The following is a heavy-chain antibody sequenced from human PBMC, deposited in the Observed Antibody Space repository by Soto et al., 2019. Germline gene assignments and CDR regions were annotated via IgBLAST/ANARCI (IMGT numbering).Heavy chain of an antibody. J-gene: IGHJ4*02. V-gene: IGHV1-2*04. D-gene: IGHD3-22*01. CDR1: GCTFTGYY. Sequence: ASVKVSCKASGCTFTGYYMHWVRQAPGQGLERMGWINPNSGGTNYAQKFQGWVTMTRDTSISTDYMELSRLRSDDTAVYYCARGFADHYDSLDYWGQGTLVTVSS. CDR2: INPNSGGT. CDR3: ARGFADHYDSLDY.